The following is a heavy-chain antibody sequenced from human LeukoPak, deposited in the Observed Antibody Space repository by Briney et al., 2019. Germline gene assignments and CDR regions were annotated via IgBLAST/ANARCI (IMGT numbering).Heavy chain of an antibody. CDR1: GFTFSSYW. Sequence: GGSLRLSCAASGFTFSSYWMSWVRQAPGKGLEWVANIKQDGSEKYYVDSVKSRFTISRDNAKNSLYLQMNSLRAEDTAVYYCARVAGYCSGGSCYSFLDYWGQGTLVTVSS. D-gene: IGHD2-15*01. CDR2: IKQDGSEK. J-gene: IGHJ4*02. V-gene: IGHV3-7*01. CDR3: ARVAGYCSGGSCYSFLDY.